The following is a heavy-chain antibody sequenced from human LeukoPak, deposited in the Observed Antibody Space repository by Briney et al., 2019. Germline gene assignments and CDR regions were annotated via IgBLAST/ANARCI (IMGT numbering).Heavy chain of an antibody. V-gene: IGHV3-30*03. Sequence: GRSLRLSCAASGFTFSSYGMHWVRQAPGKGLEWVAVISYDGSNKYYADSVKGRFTISRDNSKNTLYLQMNSLRAEDTAVYYCARADSSGYFPKGNFDYWGQGTLVTVSS. CDR2: ISYDGSNK. D-gene: IGHD3-22*01. CDR3: ARADSSGYFPKGNFDY. J-gene: IGHJ4*02. CDR1: GFTFSSYG.